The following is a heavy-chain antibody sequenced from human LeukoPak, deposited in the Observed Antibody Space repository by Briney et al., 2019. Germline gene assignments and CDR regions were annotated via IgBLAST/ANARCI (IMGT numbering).Heavy chain of an antibody. CDR1: GYTFTSYG. CDR3: ARGRTGYGDYFARPARTYYFDY. CDR2: ISAYNGNT. D-gene: IGHD4-17*01. J-gene: IGHJ4*02. V-gene: IGHV1-18*01. Sequence: ASVQVSCKASGYTFTSYGISWVRQAPGQGLEWMGWISAYNGNTNYAQKLQGRVTMTTDTSTSTAYMELRSLRSDDTAVYYCARGRTGYGDYFARPARTYYFDYWGQGTLVTVSS.